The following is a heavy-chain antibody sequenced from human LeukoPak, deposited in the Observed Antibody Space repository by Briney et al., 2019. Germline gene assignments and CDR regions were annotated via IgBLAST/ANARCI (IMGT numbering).Heavy chain of an antibody. V-gene: IGHV1-24*01. Sequence: ASVKVSCKVSGYTLTELSMHWVRQAPGKGLEWMGGFDPEDGETIYAQKFQGRVTMTEDTSTDTAYMELSSLRSEDTAVYYCASYYDILTGYDYWGQGTLATVSS. CDR3: ASYYDILTGYDY. CDR2: FDPEDGET. J-gene: IGHJ4*02. CDR1: GYTLTELS. D-gene: IGHD3-9*01.